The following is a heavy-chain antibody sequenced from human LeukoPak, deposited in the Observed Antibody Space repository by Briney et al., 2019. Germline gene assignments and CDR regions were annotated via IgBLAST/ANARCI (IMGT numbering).Heavy chain of an antibody. CDR3: ARDVEMATINYFDY. D-gene: IGHD5-24*01. J-gene: IGHJ4*02. V-gene: IGHV1-46*01. CDR1: GYTFIKYY. Sequence: ASVKVSCKASGYTFIKYYIHWVRQAPGHGLEWMGVIDPSGGRATYAQKFQGRVTVTRDTSTSTLYMELSSLRSEDTAVYFCARDVEMATINYFDYWGQGTLVTVSS. CDR2: IDPSGGRA.